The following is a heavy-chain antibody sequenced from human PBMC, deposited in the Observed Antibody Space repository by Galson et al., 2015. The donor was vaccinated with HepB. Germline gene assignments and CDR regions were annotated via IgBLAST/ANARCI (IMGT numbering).Heavy chain of an antibody. Sequence: SLRLSCAASGFTFRNYWMSWVRQAPGKGPEWVANIKQDGSEKYYVDSVKGRFTISRDNAKNSLYLQMNSPRVEDTAAYYCTRGRGDEYYYVDVWGKGTTVTVSS. V-gene: IGHV3-7*01. CDR1: GFTFRNYW. D-gene: IGHD3-10*01. CDR3: TRGRGDEYYYVDV. J-gene: IGHJ6*03. CDR2: IKQDGSEK.